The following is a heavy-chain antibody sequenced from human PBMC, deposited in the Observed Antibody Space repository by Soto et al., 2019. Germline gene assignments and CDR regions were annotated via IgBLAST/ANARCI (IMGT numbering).Heavy chain of an antibody. V-gene: IGHV3-23*01. D-gene: IGHD3-9*01. J-gene: IGHJ5*02. CDR3: AKDPILTTPPSFDP. Sequence: GGSLXLSCAASGFXFSRYLMTWVRQTPGQGLEWVSSISGRGDATYYADSVKGRFTISRDNSKNTLFLQMNSLGADDTAVYYCAKDPILTTPPSFDPWGQGTLVTVSS. CDR1: GFXFSRYL. CDR2: ISGRGDAT.